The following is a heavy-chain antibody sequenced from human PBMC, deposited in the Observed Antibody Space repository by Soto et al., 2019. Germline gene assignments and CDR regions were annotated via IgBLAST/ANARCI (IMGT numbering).Heavy chain of an antibody. D-gene: IGHD4-17*01. V-gene: IGHV4-59*08. CDR3: ARPTEGFAFDI. CDR1: GGSISSSY. CDR2: VYSTVTT. J-gene: IGHJ3*02. Sequence: QVQLQESGPGLVKPSETLSLTCTVSGGSISSSYLTWIRQPPGKGLECIGYVYSTVTTNSNPSIKRRVTISVDTSKNQFSLKLSSVTAADTAVYYCARPTEGFAFDIWGQGTMNTVSS.